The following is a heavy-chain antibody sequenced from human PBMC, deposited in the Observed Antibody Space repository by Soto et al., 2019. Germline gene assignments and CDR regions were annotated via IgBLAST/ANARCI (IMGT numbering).Heavy chain of an antibody. D-gene: IGHD6-13*01. CDR2: ISWNSGSI. CDR3: AKDTAAAPSSFDY. CDR1: GFTFDDYA. Sequence: GGSLRLSCAASGFTFDDYAMHWVRQAPGKGLEWVSGISWNSGSIGYADSVKGRFTISRDNAKNSLYLQMNSLRAEDTALYYCAKDTAAAPSSFDYWGQGTLVTVSS. V-gene: IGHV3-9*01. J-gene: IGHJ4*02.